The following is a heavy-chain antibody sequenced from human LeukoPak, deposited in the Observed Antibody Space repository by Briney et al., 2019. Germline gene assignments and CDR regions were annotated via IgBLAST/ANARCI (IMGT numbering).Heavy chain of an antibody. J-gene: IGHJ4*02. CDR3: AWYSSSGNEYFDY. CDR2: IYYSGST. Sequence: SETLSLTCTVSGGSISSSSYYWGWIRQPPGKGLEWIGSIYYSGSTYYNPSLKSRVTISVDTSKNQFSLKLSSVTAADTAVYYCAWYSSSGNEYFDYWGQGTLVTVSS. D-gene: IGHD6-6*01. V-gene: IGHV4-39*07. CDR1: GGSISSSSYY.